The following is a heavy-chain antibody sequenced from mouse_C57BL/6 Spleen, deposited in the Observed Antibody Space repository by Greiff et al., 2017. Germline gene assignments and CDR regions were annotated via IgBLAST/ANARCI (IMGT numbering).Heavy chain of an antibody. CDR3: ARDYYGSSPGYFDV. Sequence: EVKLQESGPGLVKPSQSLSLTCSVTCYSITSGYYWNWIRQFPGNKLEWMGYISYDGSNNYNPSLKNRISITRDTSKNQFFLKLNSVTTEDTATYYCARDYYGSSPGYFDVWGTGTTVTVSS. J-gene: IGHJ1*03. V-gene: IGHV3-6*01. CDR2: ISYDGSN. CDR1: CYSITSGYY. D-gene: IGHD1-1*01.